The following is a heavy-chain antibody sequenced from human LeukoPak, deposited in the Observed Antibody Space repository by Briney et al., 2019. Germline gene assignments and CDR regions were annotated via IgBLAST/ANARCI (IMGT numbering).Heavy chain of an antibody. Sequence: GGSLRLSCAASRFVFSDYYMSWIRQAPGKGLEWVSYISASGNAIYYTNSVKGRFTISRDNAKNSLALQMNSLRVDDTAIYYCAKDRGAVVPAATPEYWGQGTLVTVSS. CDR1: RFVFSDYY. CDR2: ISASGNAI. CDR3: AKDRGAVVPAATPEY. J-gene: IGHJ4*02. D-gene: IGHD2-2*01. V-gene: IGHV3-11*01.